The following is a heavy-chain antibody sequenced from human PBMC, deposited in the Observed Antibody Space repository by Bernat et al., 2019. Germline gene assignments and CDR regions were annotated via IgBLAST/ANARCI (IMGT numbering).Heavy chain of an antibody. CDR1: GYTFTGYY. D-gene: IGHD1-1*01. Sequence: QVQLVQSGAEVKKPGASVKVSCKASGYTFTGYYMHWVRQAPGQGLEWMGWINPNSGGTNYAQKFQGRVTMARETSISTAYMELSRLRSDDTAVYYCAGDGSNWNDVGGDLDYWGQGTLVTVSS. V-gene: IGHV1-2*02. J-gene: IGHJ4*02. CDR2: INPNSGGT. CDR3: AGDGSNWNDVGGDLDY.